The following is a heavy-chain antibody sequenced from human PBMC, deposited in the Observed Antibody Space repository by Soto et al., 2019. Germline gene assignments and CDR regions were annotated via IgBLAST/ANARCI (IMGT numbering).Heavy chain of an antibody. Sequence: QVQLVESGGGVVQPGRSLRLSCAASGFTFSSYGMHWVRQAPGKGLEWVAVISYDGSNKYYADSVKGRFTISRDNSKNTLYLQMNSLRAEDTAVYYCAKVYVEGGYSGLWGQGTLVTVSS. D-gene: IGHD5-12*01. CDR3: AKVYVEGGYSGL. V-gene: IGHV3-30*18. J-gene: IGHJ4*02. CDR2: ISYDGSNK. CDR1: GFTFSSYG.